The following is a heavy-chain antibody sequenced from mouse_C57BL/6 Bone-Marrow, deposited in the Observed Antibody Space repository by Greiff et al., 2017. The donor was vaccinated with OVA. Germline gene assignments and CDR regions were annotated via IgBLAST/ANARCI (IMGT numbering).Heavy chain of an antibody. Sequence: EVHLVESGPGLVKPSQSLSLTCSVTGYSITSGYYWNWIRQFPGNKLEWMGYISYDGSNNYNPSIKNRISITRDTSKNQFFLKLNSVTTKDTATYYCARKLWLRRRYYYAMDYWGQGTSVTVSS. D-gene: IGHD2-2*01. V-gene: IGHV3-6*01. J-gene: IGHJ4*01. CDR2: ISYDGSN. CDR1: GYSITSGYY. CDR3: ARKLWLRRRYYYAMDY.